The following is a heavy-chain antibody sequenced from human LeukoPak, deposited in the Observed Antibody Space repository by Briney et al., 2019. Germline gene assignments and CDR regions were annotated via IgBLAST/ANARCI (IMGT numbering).Heavy chain of an antibody. CDR1: GGSISSYY. CDR3: ARDGGLGTIDY. D-gene: IGHD2-8*01. J-gene: IGHJ4*02. CDR2: IYTSGST. Sequence: PSETLSLTCTVSGGSISSYYWSWIRQLAGKGLEWIGRIYTSGSTNYNPSLKSRVTISIDKSKNQFSLKLSSVTAADTAVYYCARDGGLGTIDYWGQGTLVTVSS. V-gene: IGHV4-4*07.